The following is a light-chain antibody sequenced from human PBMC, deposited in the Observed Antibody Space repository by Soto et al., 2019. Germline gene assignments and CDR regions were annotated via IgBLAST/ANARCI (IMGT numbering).Light chain of an antibody. Sequence: DIQMTQSPSTLSASVGDRVTITCRASQSIGRSLAWYQQKPGKAPKLLIFKASTLESGVPSRFSGSGSGTEVTLTLNSLQPDDFATSYCQQCDSSSYTFGQGDKLDIK. V-gene: IGKV1-5*03. CDR3: QQCDSSSYT. J-gene: IGKJ2*01. CDR1: QSIGRS. CDR2: KAS.